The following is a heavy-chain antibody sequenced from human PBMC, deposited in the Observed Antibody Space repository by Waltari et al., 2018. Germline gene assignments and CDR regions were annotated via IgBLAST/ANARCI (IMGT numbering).Heavy chain of an antibody. J-gene: IGHJ6*03. V-gene: IGHV1-2*02. Sequence: VQLVQSGAEVKEPGASVKVSCKASGYTFTAHHIHWMRQAPGQGLEWMGWINPNSGDTNNAQKFEGRGTMTRDTSISTAYMELSRLRSDDTAMYYCARDREATYNVYYYYMDVWGKGTTVTVSS. D-gene: IGHD1-1*01. CDR2: INPNSGDT. CDR3: ARDREATYNVYYYYMDV. CDR1: GYTFTAHH.